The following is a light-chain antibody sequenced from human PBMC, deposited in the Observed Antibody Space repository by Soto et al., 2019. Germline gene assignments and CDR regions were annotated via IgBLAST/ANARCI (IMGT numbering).Light chain of an antibody. CDR1: QSITSSY. CDR3: QQYDTFPYT. J-gene: IGKJ2*01. CDR2: HTS. V-gene: IGKV3-20*01. Sequence: EIVLTQSPGTLSLSPGERATLSCRASQSITSSYLAWYQEKPRQAPRLLIYHTSTRATGIPDRFSGSGSGTDFTLIINRLEPEDFAVYYCQQYDTFPYTFVQGTKLEI.